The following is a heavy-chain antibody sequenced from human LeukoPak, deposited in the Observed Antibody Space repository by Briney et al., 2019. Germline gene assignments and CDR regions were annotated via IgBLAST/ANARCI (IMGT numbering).Heavy chain of an antibody. Sequence: ASVKVSCKASGGTFSSYAISWVRQAPGQGLEWMGGIIPIIGTANYAQKFQGRVTITAVESMSTAYMELSSLRSEDTAVYYCARGWLAETTVVTPYNYWGQGTLVTVSS. D-gene: IGHD4-23*01. CDR3: ARGWLAETTVVTPYNY. V-gene: IGHV1-69*13. CDR1: GGTFSSYA. J-gene: IGHJ4*02. CDR2: IIPIIGTA.